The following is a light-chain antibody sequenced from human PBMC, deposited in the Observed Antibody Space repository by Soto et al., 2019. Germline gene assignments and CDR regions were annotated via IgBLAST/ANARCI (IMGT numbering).Light chain of an antibody. Sequence: DIQMTQSPSSLSASVGDRVTIGCPASQNINTYLAWFPQKPGKAPKSLIYAATNLQGGVPSRFSGTVSGTEFSLTISSLQPEYVATYYCQQYERFAPSFGGGTKL. V-gene: IGKV1-16*01. CDR2: AAT. CDR1: QNINTY. J-gene: IGKJ4*02. CDR3: QQYERFAPS.